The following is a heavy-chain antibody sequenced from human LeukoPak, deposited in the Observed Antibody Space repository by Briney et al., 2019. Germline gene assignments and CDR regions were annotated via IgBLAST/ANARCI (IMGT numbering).Heavy chain of an antibody. Sequence: SETLSLTCTVSGGSISGSSYYWGWIRQPPGKGLEWIGSLYYSGSTYYNPSLKSRVTISGDTSKSQFSLKLTSVTAADTAMYYCARQYYDSAGYYYFDHWGQGTLVTVSS. CDR2: LYYSGST. V-gene: IGHV4-39*01. CDR3: ARQYYDSAGYYYFDH. CDR1: GGSISGSSYY. J-gene: IGHJ4*02. D-gene: IGHD3-22*01.